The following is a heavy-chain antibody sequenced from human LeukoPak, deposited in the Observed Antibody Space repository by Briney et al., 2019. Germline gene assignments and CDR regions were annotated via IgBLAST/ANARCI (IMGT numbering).Heavy chain of an antibody. Sequence: GGSLRLSCSASGFTVSDAWMNWVRQVPGKGLEWVALIKSNSNGGTTDYAAPVDGRFTISRDDSKNTLYLHMNSLKTEDTAMYYCITERSGDFDYWGQGTPVTVSP. CDR3: ITERSGDFDY. V-gene: IGHV3-15*01. CDR1: GFTVSDAW. J-gene: IGHJ4*02. CDR2: IKSNSNGGTT. D-gene: IGHD1-1*01.